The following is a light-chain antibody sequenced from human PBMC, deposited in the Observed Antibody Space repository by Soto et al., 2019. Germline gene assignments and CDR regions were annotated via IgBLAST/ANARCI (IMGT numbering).Light chain of an antibody. V-gene: IGKV1-39*01. CDR3: QQSYSTPVT. CDR2: AAS. Sequence: DIQMTQSPSSLSASVGDRVTITCRASQSISGYLNWYQQKPGKAPKLLIYAASSLQSGVPSRFNGSGSGTDFTLTISSLQPEDFATYYCQQSYSTPVTFGGGTKVEIK. CDR1: QSISGY. J-gene: IGKJ4*01.